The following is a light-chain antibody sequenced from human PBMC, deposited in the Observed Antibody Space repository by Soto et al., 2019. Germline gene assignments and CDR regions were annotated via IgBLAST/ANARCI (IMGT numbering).Light chain of an antibody. V-gene: IGKV3-15*01. CDR2: GAS. CDR1: QSVSSN. J-gene: IGKJ2*01. Sequence: EIVMTQSPATLSLSPGERATLSCRASQSVSSNLAGYQQKPGQAPRLLIYGASTRATAIIARLSGSGSGTAFTLTISSLQYEDVAVYYCQQYNNWPPYTFGQGTKLEIK. CDR3: QQYNNWPPYT.